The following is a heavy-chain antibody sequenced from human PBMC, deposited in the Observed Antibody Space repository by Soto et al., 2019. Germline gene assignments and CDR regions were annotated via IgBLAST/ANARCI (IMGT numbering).Heavy chain of an antibody. CDR1: GFTFSSYS. Sequence: GGSLRLSCAASGFTFSSYSMNWVRQAPGKGLEWVSSISSSSSYIYYADSVKGRFTISRDNAKNSLYLQMNSLRAEDTAVYYCARDPSLDGSSFYYGMDVWGQGTTVTVSS. CDR3: ARDPSLDGSSFYYGMDV. J-gene: IGHJ6*02. V-gene: IGHV3-21*01. D-gene: IGHD6-6*01. CDR2: ISSSSSYI.